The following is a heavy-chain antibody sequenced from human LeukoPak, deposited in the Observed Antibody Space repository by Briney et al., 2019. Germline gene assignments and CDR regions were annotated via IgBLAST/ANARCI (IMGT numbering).Heavy chain of an antibody. CDR1: GVTFRSYS. D-gene: IGHD1-26*01. CDR2: ISSNGDNT. CDR3: TSRTSIGYYEV. V-gene: IGHV3-64*01. J-gene: IGHJ4*02. Sequence: GGSLRLSCAASGVTFRSYSMQWVRQAPGKGLEYVSAISSNGDNTYYASSVKGRFTISRDNSRNTLHPETGSVTPEDMGVYYRTSRTSIGYYEVWGQGTLVTVSS.